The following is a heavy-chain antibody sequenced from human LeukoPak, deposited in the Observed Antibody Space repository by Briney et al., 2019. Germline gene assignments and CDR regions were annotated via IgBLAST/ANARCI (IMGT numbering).Heavy chain of an antibody. J-gene: IGHJ4*02. V-gene: IGHV3-7*04. CDR2: IKQDGSEQ. CDR1: GFTFSRNW. D-gene: IGHD4-11*01. CDR3: AREAKLMTTVCYFDY. Sequence: GGSLRLSCAASGFTFSRNWMSWVRQAPGKGLEWVANIKQDGSEQYYVDSVKGRFTISRDNAKNSLYLQMNSLRAEDTAVYYCAREAKLMTTVCYFDYWGQGTLVTVSS.